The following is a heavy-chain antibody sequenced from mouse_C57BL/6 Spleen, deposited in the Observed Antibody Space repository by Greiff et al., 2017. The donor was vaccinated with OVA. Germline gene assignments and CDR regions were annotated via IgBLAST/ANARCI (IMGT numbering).Heavy chain of an antibody. V-gene: IGHV1-69*01. Sequence: QVQLQQSGAELVMPGASVKLSCKASGYTFTSYWMHWVKQRPGQGLEWIGEIDPSDSYTNYNQKFKGKSTLTVDKSSSTAYIQLSSLTSEDSAVYYCARSAYYSNYTWFAYWGQGTLVTVSA. D-gene: IGHD2-5*01. CDR2: IDPSDSYT. CDR3: ARSAYYSNYTWFAY. CDR1: GYTFTSYW. J-gene: IGHJ3*01.